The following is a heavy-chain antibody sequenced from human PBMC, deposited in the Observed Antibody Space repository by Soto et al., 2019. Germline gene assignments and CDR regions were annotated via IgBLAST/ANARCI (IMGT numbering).Heavy chain of an antibody. CDR3: VRAVDPGFFDY. J-gene: IGHJ4*02. Sequence: ASVKVSCKASGYTFTDHFIRWVRQAPGQGLEWMGWINPDSGGTRFAQRFQGRVTMTRDTSISTAYMELSGLRSDDTAVYYCVRAVDPGFFDYWGQGSLVTVSS. V-gene: IGHV1-2*02. CDR1: GYTFTDHF. D-gene: IGHD5-12*01. CDR2: INPDSGGT.